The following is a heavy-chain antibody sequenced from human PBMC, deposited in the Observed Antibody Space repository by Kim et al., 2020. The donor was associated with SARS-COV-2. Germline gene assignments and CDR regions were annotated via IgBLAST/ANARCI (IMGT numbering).Heavy chain of an antibody. Sequence: GGSLRLSCAASGFTVSSNYMSWVRQAPGKGLEWVSVIYSGGSTYYADSVKGRFTISRHNSKNTLYLQMNSLRAEDTAVYYCATDSSGYYFGPRRNWYFDLWGRGTLVTVSS. CDR2: IYSGGST. V-gene: IGHV3-53*04. D-gene: IGHD3-22*01. J-gene: IGHJ2*01. CDR3: ATDSSGYYFGPRRNWYFDL. CDR1: GFTVSSNY.